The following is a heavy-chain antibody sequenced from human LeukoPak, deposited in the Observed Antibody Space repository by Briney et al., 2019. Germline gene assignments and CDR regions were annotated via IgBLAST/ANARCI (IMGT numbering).Heavy chain of an antibody. V-gene: IGHV1-2*06. J-gene: IGHJ3*02. Sequence: APVKVSCKASGYTFTGYYMHWVRQAPGQGLEWMGRINPNSGGTNYAQKFQGRVTITADESTSTAYMELSSLRSEDTAVYYCARDKNKSPRWDAFDIWGQGTMVTVSS. CDR2: INPNSGGT. D-gene: IGHD4-23*01. CDR3: ARDKNKSPRWDAFDI. CDR1: GYTFTGYY.